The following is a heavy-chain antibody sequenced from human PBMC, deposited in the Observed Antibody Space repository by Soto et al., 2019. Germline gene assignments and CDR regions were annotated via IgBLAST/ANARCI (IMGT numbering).Heavy chain of an antibody. J-gene: IGHJ4*02. CDR1: GFTFSSYW. CDR2: INSDGSST. D-gene: IGHD3-16*01. CDR3: ARKGQPYYDYVWDFDY. V-gene: IGHV3-74*01. Sequence: EVQLVESGGGLVQPGGSLRLSCAASGFTFSSYWMHWVRQAPGKGLVWVSRINSDGSSTSYADSVKGRFTISRDNAKNTLYLQMNSLRAEDTAVYYCARKGQPYYDYVWDFDYWGQGTLVTVSS.